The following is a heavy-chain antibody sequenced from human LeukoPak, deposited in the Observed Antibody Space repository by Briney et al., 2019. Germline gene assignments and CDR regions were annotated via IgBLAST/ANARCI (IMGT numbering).Heavy chain of an antibody. J-gene: IGHJ4*02. CDR3: ASVVEMATTEDY. V-gene: IGHV3-11*01. Sequence: KPGGSLRLSCAASGFTFSDYYMSWIRQAPGKGLEWVSYISSSGSTIYYADSVKGRFTISRDNAKNSLYQQMNSLRAEDTAVYYCASVVEMATTEDYWGQGTLVTVSS. D-gene: IGHD5-24*01. CDR2: ISSSGSTI. CDR1: GFTFSDYY.